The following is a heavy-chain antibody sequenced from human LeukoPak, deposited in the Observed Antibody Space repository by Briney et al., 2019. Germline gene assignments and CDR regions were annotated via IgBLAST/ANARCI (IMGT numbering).Heavy chain of an antibody. CDR1: GFTFSSYE. CDR3: AKIPFGDYLLDYYYYMDV. CDR2: ISSSGSTI. J-gene: IGHJ6*03. V-gene: IGHV3-48*03. D-gene: IGHD4-17*01. Sequence: GGSLRLSCAASGFTFSSYEMNWVRQAPGKGLEWVSYISSSGSTIHYADSVKGRFTVSRDNAKKSLYLQMNSLRAEDTAVYYCAKIPFGDYLLDYYYYMDVWGKGTTVTISS.